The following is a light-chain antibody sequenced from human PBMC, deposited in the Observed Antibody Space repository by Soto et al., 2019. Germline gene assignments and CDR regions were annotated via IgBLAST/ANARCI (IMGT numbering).Light chain of an antibody. J-gene: IGKJ1*01. V-gene: IGKV3-20*01. CDR1: QSVSSSY. Sequence: EIVLTQSPGTLSLSPGERATLSCRASQSVSSSYLAWYQQKPGQAPRLLMYGASYRATGIPDRFSGSGSGTDFTLTISRLEAEDFAVYFCYQYDSSPWTFGQGTKVDIK. CDR3: YQYDSSPWT. CDR2: GAS.